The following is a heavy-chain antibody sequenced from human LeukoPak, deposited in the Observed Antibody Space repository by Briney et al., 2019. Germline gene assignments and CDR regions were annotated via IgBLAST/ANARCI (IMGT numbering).Heavy chain of an antibody. J-gene: IGHJ4*02. CDR1: GYTFTNFA. CDR3: ARAYCSDDNCPPGGY. D-gene: IGHD2-15*01. CDR2: VYAGNGNT. Sequence: GASVKVSCKTSGYTFTNFAIYWIRQAPGQRLEWLGWVYAGNGNTKFSQKLQGRVTITRDTSAGMVYMELNSLTSEDTAVYYCARAYCSDDNCPPGGYWGQGTLVTVSS. V-gene: IGHV1-3*01.